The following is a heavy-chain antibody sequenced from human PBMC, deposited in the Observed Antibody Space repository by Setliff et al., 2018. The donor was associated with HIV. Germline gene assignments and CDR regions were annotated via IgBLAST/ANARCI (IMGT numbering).Heavy chain of an antibody. J-gene: IGHJ4*02. V-gene: IGHV4-34*01. Sequence: SETLSLTCDVSGGSFSGYYWSWIRQPPGKGLEWIGEINHSGSANYNPSLKSRVTISLDTSKNHFSLKVTSVTAADTAVYYCARHPGIATRSSDYFDYWGQGTLVTVSS. CDR1: GGSFSGYY. CDR3: ARHPGIATRSSDYFDY. D-gene: IGHD6-6*01. CDR2: INHSGSA.